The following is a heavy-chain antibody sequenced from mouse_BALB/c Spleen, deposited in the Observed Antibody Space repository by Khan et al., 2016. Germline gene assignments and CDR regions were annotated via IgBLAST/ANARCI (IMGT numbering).Heavy chain of an antibody. Sequence: VQLQESGAELMKPGASVKISCKATGYTFSSYWIEWVKQRPGHGLEWIGEILPGSGSTNYNEKFKGKATFTADTSSNTAYMQLSSLTSEDSAVYYCAYYGSRYYFDYWGQGTTRTVSS. D-gene: IGHD1-1*01. V-gene: IGHV1-9*01. J-gene: IGHJ2*01. CDR3: AYYGSRYYFDY. CDR2: ILPGSGST. CDR1: GYTFSSYW.